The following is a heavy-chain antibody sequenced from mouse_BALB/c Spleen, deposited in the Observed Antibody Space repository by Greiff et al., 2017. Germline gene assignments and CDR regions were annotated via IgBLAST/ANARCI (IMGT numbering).Heavy chain of an antibody. V-gene: IGHV5-17*02. D-gene: IGHD1-1*01. J-gene: IGHJ4*01. Sequence: EVKLMESGGGLVQPGGSRKLSCAASGFTFSSFGMHWVRQAPEKGLEWVAYISSGSSTIYYADTVKGRFTISRDNPKNTLFLQMTSLRSEDTAMYYCARSTTVHYAMDYWGQGTSVTVSS. CDR3: ARSTTVHYAMDY. CDR2: ISSGSSTI. CDR1: GFTFSSFG.